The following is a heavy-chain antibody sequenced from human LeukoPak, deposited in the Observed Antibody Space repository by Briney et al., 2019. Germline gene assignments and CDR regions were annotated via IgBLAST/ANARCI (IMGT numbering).Heavy chain of an antibody. CDR3: ARDIDQELSLGY. CDR2: IYAGGTT. D-gene: IGHD1-26*01. CDR1: GFIVSDNY. V-gene: IGHV3-66*01. J-gene: IGHJ4*02. Sequence: GGSLRLSCAASGFIVSDNYMSWVRQAPGKGLEWVSIIYAGGTTYYADSVKGRFSISRDNSKNTLYLQLNSLTADDTAVSYCARDIDQELSLGYWGQGTLVTVSS.